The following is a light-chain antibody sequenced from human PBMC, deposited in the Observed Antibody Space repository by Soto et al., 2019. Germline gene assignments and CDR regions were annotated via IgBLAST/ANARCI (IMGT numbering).Light chain of an antibody. J-gene: IGKJ1*01. CDR1: EFISKW. V-gene: IGKV1-5*03. CDR2: QAS. Sequence: DIQITQSPSTLSASVGDRVTITCRASEFISKWLAWYQQKPGTAPKLLIYQASSLESGVPSRFSGSGSGTEFNLTIRSLQPDDFATYYCQHYNSYLETFGQGTKVEIK. CDR3: QHYNSYLET.